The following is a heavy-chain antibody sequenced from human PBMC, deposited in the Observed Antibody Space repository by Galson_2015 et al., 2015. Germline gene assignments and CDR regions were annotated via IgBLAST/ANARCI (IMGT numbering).Heavy chain of an antibody. CDR1: GYTFTSYD. J-gene: IGHJ3*02. D-gene: IGHD2-15*01. CDR2: MNPNSGNT. CDR3: ARGRRVPRIVVVVAASSERDAFDI. V-gene: IGHV1-8*01. Sequence: CKASGYTFTSYDINWVRQATGQGLEWMGWMNPNSGNTGYAQKFQGRVTMTRNTSISTAYMELSSLRSEDTAVYYCARGRRVPRIVVVVAASSERDAFDIWGQGTMVTVSS.